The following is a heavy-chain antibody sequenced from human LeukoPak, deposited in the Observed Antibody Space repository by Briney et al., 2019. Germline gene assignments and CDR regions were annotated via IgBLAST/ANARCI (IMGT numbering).Heavy chain of an antibody. D-gene: IGHD2-2*01. J-gene: IGHJ6*02. CDR3: AKDNGCSSTSCYRSYYYGMDV. V-gene: IGHV3-23*01. CDR1: GFTFSSYG. Sequence: GGSLRLSCAASGFTFSSYGMHWVRQAPGKGLEWVSVISGSGGSTYYADSVKGRFTISRDNSKNTLYLQMNSLRAEDTAVYYCAKDNGCSSTSCYRSYYYGMDVWGQGTTVAVSS. CDR2: ISGSGGST.